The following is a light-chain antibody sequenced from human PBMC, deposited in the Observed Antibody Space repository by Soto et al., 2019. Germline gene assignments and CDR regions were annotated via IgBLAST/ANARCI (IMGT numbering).Light chain of an antibody. Sequence: QSVLTQPASVSGSPGQSITISCTGTSSDVGNYNLVSWYQQHPGKAPKLLIYDGSKRPSGVSNRFSESKSGNTASLTISGLQAEDEADYYCCSYVGNSAWVFGSGTKVTVL. CDR3: CSYVGNSAWV. CDR1: SSDVGNYNL. J-gene: IGLJ1*01. CDR2: DGS. V-gene: IGLV2-23*01.